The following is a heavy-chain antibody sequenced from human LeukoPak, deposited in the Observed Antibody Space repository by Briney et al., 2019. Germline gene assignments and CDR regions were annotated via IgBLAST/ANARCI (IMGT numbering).Heavy chain of an antibody. V-gene: IGHV1-18*01. Sequence: ASVKVSCKASGCTFTSYGISWVRQAPGQGLEWMGWISAYNGNTNYAQKLQGRVTMTTDTSTSTAYMELRSLRSDDTAVYYCARYIAAPPNDAFDIWGQGTMVTVSS. J-gene: IGHJ3*02. CDR1: GCTFTSYG. CDR2: ISAYNGNT. CDR3: ARYIAAPPNDAFDI. D-gene: IGHD6-13*01.